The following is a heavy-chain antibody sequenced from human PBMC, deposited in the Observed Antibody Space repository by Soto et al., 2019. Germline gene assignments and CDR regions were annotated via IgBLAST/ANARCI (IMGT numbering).Heavy chain of an antibody. V-gene: IGHV3-23*01. CDR2: ISGSGTIT. CDR1: GFTFSNYA. Sequence: VQLLESGGGLVQPGGSLRLSCAASGFTFSNYAMSWVRQAPGKGLEWVSAISGSGTITYYADSVKGRFTISRDNSKNTLYLQMNSLRAEDTAVYFFAKDRAGIQTPGRFDPWGQGTLVTVSS. CDR3: AKDRAGIQTPGRFDP. D-gene: IGHD6-25*01. J-gene: IGHJ5*02.